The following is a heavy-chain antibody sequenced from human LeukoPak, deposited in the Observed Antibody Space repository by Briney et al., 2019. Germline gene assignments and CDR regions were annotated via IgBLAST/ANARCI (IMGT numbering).Heavy chain of an antibody. V-gene: IGHV3-21*01. J-gene: IGHJ3*02. CDR2: ISSSSSYI. D-gene: IGHD1-26*01. CDR1: GFTFSSYS. Sequence: PGGSLRLSCAASGFTFSSYSMNWVRQAPGKGLEWVSSISSSSSYIYYADSVKGRFTISRDNAKNSLYLQMNSLRAEDTAVYYCARDQSVELLWAFDIWGQGTMVTVSS. CDR3: ARDQSVELLWAFDI.